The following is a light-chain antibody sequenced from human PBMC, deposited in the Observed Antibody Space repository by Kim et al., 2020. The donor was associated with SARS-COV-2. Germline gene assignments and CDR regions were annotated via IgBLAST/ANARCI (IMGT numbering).Light chain of an antibody. CDR3: QQYNSYHYT. Sequence: SKSVGDRVTITCRASQSIGSWLAWYQQKPGKAPKLLIYKASSLESGVASRFSGSGSGTEFTLTISSLQPDDFATYYCQQYNSYHYTFGQGTKLEI. CDR2: KAS. CDR1: QSIGSW. J-gene: IGKJ2*01. V-gene: IGKV1-5*03.